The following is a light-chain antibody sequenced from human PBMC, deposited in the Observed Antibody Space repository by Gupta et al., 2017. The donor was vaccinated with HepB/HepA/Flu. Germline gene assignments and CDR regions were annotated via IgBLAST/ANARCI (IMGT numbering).Light chain of an antibody. CDR2: GAS. J-gene: IGKJ1*01. V-gene: IGKV3-20*01. Sequence: EIVLTQSPGTLSLSPGERATLSCRASQSVINNYLAWYQQKPGQAPRLLMYGASSRATGIPDFALNISRLEPDDFAVYYCQQYGSSLRAFGPGTKVELK. CDR3: QQYGSSLRA. CDR1: QSVINNY.